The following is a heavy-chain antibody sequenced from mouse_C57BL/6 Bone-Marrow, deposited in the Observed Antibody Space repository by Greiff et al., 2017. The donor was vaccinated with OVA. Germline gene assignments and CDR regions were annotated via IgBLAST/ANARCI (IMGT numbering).Heavy chain of an antibody. J-gene: IGHJ2*01. D-gene: IGHD1-1*01. CDR2: IWWDDDR. Sequence: QVTLKVSGPGILQPSQTLSLTCSFSGYSLSTFGMGVGWIRQPSGKGLEWLAHIWWDDDRSYNPALKSRLTISTDTSKNQVFLKIANVDTADTATYYCARMVFITTVVAPFDYWGQGTTLTVSS. CDR1: GYSLSTFGMG. V-gene: IGHV8-8*01. CDR3: ARMVFITTVVAPFDY.